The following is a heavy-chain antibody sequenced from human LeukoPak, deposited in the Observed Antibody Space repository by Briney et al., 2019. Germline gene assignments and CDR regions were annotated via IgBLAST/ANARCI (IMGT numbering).Heavy chain of an antibody. J-gene: IGHJ1*01. V-gene: IGHV3-23*01. CDR2: IHTSGDT. CDR3: IVFGDSNH. Sequence: PGGSLRLSCAASGFTFSRIAMRWVRQAPGKGLEWVSAIHTSGDTCYADSVKGRFTISRDTSKNTLYLQISSLRVEDTAVYYCIVFGDSNHWGQGTLVTVSS. CDR1: GFTFSRIA. D-gene: IGHD4-17*01.